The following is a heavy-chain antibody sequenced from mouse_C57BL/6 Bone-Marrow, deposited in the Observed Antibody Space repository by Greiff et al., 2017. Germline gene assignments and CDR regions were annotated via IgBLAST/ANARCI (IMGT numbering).Heavy chain of an antibody. Sequence: VQLQQSGPELVKPGASVKIPCKASGYTFTDYTMDWVKQSPGKSLEWIGDINPNNGGTIYNQKFKGKATLTVDKSTSPSYMELRSLTSEDTAVYDCAREWGVRGYFDVWGTGTTVTVSS. J-gene: IGHJ1*03. CDR2: INPNNGGT. D-gene: IGHD2-14*01. CDR3: AREWGVRGYFDV. V-gene: IGHV1-18*01. CDR1: GYTFTDYT.